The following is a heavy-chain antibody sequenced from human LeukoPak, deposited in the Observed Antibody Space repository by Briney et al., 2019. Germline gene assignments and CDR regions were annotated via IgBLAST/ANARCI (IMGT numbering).Heavy chain of an antibody. Sequence: ASVKVSCKASGYTFTSYGISWVRQAPGQGLEWMGWISAYNGNTNYAQKLQGRVTITRNTSISTAYMELSSLRSEDTAVYYCARGRYSSSGGFDPWGQGTLVTVSS. CDR2: ISAYNGNT. J-gene: IGHJ5*02. D-gene: IGHD6-6*01. CDR3: ARGRYSSSGGFDP. CDR1: GYTFTSYG. V-gene: IGHV1-18*01.